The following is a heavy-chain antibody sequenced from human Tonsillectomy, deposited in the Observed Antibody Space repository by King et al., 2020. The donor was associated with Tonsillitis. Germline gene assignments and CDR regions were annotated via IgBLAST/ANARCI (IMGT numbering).Heavy chain of an antibody. CDR3: ARGEQLRHPNY. V-gene: IGHV3-11*01. Sequence: VQLVESGGGLVKPGGSLRLSCAASAFTFSVYYMIWMRPAPGNGLELVLYISSSGTTIYYADSVKGRFTISRDNAKNSLYLQMNSLRAEDTAVYYCARGEQLRHPNYWGQGTLVTVSS. CDR2: ISSSGTTI. J-gene: IGHJ4*02. D-gene: IGHD1/OR15-1a*01. CDR1: AFTFSVYY.